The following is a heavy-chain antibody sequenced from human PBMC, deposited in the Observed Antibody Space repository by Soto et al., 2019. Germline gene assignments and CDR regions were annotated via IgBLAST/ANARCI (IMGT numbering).Heavy chain of an antibody. J-gene: IGHJ3*02. CDR3: ARVSTIFGVFDAFDI. CDR2: IWYDGSNK. Sequence: GGSLRLSCAASGFTFSSYGMHWVRQAPGKGLEWVAVIWYDGSNKYYADSVKGRFTISRDNSKNTLYLQMNSLRAEDTAVYYCARVSTIFGVFDAFDIWGQGTMVTVSS. CDR1: GFTFSSYG. V-gene: IGHV3-33*01. D-gene: IGHD3-3*01.